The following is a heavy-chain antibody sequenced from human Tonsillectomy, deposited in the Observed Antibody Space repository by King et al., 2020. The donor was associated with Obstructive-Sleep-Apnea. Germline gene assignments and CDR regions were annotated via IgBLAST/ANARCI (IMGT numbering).Heavy chain of an antibody. Sequence: QLQESGPGLVKPSETLSLTCAVSGGSISSSPYYWGWIRQPPGKGLEWIGSIYYSGSSYYNPSLKSRVTISADTSKNQFSLKLDSVTAADTAVYYCARGGGGWDAVPVDEWGEGALVSVSS. CDR3: ARGGGGWDAVPVDE. D-gene: IGHD6-19*01. J-gene: IGHJ4*02. V-gene: IGHV4-39*07. CDR1: GGSISSSPYY. CDR2: IYYSGSS.